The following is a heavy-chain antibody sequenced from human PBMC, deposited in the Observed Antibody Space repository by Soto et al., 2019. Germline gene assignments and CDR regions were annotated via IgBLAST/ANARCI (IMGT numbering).Heavy chain of an antibody. J-gene: IGHJ4*02. CDR1: GFTFSSYA. CDR2: ISGSGVST. CDR3: AKEHHYSSSWSEFDD. V-gene: IGHV3-23*01. D-gene: IGHD6-13*01. Sequence: EVQLLGSGGGLVQPGGSLRLSCAASGFTFSSYAMSWVRQAPGKGLEWVSAISGSGVSTYYADSVKGRFTISRDNSKTPLYLQMNSLRSEDTAVYYCAKEHHYSSSWSEFDDWGQGTLVTVSS.